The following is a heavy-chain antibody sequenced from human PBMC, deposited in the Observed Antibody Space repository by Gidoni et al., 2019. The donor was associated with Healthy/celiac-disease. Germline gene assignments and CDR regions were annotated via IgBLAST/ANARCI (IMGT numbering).Heavy chain of an antibody. CDR3: ARHNKYNWNFDY. J-gene: IGHJ4*02. D-gene: IGHD1-20*01. CDR2: IYHSGST. Sequence: QVQLQESGPGLVKPSATLSLTCAVSGYSISSGYYWGWIRQPPGKGLEWIGSIYHSGSTYYNPSLKSRVTISVDTSKNQFSLKLSSVTAADTAVYYCARHNKYNWNFDYWGQGTLVTVSS. V-gene: IGHV4-38-2*01. CDR1: GYSISSGYY.